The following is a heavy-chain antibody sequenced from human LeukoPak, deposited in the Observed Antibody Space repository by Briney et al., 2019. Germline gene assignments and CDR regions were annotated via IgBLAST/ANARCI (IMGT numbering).Heavy chain of an antibody. Sequence: GGSLRLSCAASGFTFSSYSINCVRQAPGKGLEWVSYISSSSSTIYYADSVKGRFTISRDNVRNSLYLQMNSLRDEDTAVYYCATSGYNSGWYRGAFDIWGQGTMVTVSS. J-gene: IGHJ3*02. CDR2: ISSSSSTI. D-gene: IGHD6-19*01. V-gene: IGHV3-48*02. CDR3: ATSGYNSGWYRGAFDI. CDR1: GFTFSSYS.